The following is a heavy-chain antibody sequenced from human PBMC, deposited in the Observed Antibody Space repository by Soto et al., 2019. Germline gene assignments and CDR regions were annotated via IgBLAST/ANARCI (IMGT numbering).Heavy chain of an antibody. CDR1: GVSFNNNG. CDR3: ARVLYYGSGSYSPYGMDV. CDR2: VSPPFRTS. J-gene: IGHJ6*02. V-gene: IGHV1-69*01. D-gene: IGHD3-10*01. Sequence: QVQLVQSGAEVKKPGSSVKVSCKTSGVSFNNNGIGWVRQAPGHGLEWMAVVSPPFRTSNYARKFQGRISITADAYTGTVNMELSSLTSEDTAQYYCARVLYYGSGSYSPYGMDVWGQGTTVTVSS.